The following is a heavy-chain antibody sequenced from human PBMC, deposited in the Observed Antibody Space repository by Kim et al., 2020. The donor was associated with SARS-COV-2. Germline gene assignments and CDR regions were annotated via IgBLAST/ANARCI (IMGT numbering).Heavy chain of an antibody. D-gene: IGHD5-18*01. V-gene: IGHV1-2*02. CDR2: INPNSGGT. CDR3: ARETGYSYGYSPLFDI. CDR1: GYTFTGYY. J-gene: IGHJ3*02. Sequence: ASVKVSCKASGYTFTGYYMHWVRQAPGQGLEWMGWINPNSGGTNYAQKFQGRVTMTRDTSISTAYMELSRLRSDDTAVYYCARETGYSYGYSPLFDIWGQGTMVTVSS.